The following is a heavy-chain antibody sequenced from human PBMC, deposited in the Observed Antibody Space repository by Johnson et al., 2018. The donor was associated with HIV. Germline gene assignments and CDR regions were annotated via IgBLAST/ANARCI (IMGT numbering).Heavy chain of an antibody. D-gene: IGHD6-13*01. CDR1: GFTFSSYG. V-gene: IGHV3-30*18. J-gene: IGHJ3*01. CDR3: AKGGEVWYGAFDF. CDR2: ISYDGSNK. Sequence: QVQLVESGGGVVQPGRSLRLSCAASGFTFSSYGMHWVRQAPGKGLEWVAVISYDGSNKYYADSVKGRFTISRDNSKNTLYLQMNNLRAEDTAVYYCAKGGEVWYGAFDFWGQGTMAIVSS.